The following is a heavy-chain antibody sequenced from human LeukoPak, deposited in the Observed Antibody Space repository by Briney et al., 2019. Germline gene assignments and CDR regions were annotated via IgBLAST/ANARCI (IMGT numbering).Heavy chain of an antibody. CDR2: ISYDGSNT. Sequence: GRSLRLSCAASGFTFSSYGMHWVRQAPGKGLEWVAVISYDGSNTYYADSVKGRFTISRDNSKNTLYLQMNSLRAEDTAIYYCAKGRGYSGSDYWGQGTLVTVSS. CDR1: GFTFSSYG. D-gene: IGHD5-24*01. CDR3: AKGRGYSGSDY. V-gene: IGHV3-30*18. J-gene: IGHJ4*02.